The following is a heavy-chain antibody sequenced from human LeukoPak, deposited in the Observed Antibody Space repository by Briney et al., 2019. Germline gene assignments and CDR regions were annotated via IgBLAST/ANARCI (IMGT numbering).Heavy chain of an antibody. J-gene: IGHJ4*02. CDR3: ARALGSKSDY. V-gene: IGHV3-74*01. CDR2: ISSDGGRI. Sequence: PGGSLRLSCAASGFTFSSYWMHWVRQAPGMGLVWVSRISSDGGRINYADSVKGRFTIYRDNAKNTLYLQMNSLRAEDTAVYYCARALGSKSDYWGQGTLVTVSS. CDR1: GFTFSSYW. D-gene: IGHD1-26*01.